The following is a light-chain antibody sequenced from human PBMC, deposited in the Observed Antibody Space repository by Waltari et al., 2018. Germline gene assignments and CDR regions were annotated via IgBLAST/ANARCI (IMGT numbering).Light chain of an antibody. V-gene: IGLV2-14*01. CDR3: CSYTSSRSLV. Sequence: QSALAQPASVSGSPGQSLTIFCTGTSSDLGGRHLVPWYQQHPGKAPKLMIYGVTDRPSGVSNRFSASKSGNTASLTISGLQAEDEAHYYCCSYTSSRSLVFGTGTKVTVL. CDR1: SSDLGGRHL. CDR2: GVT. J-gene: IGLJ1*01.